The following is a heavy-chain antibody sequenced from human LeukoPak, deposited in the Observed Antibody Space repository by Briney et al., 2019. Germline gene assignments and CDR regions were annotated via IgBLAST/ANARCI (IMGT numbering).Heavy chain of an antibody. CDR3: AREGRQDYVYFDC. D-gene: IGHD4-17*01. J-gene: IGHJ4*02. CDR2: INYSGNT. CDR1: GDSISSYS. Sequence: PSETLSLTCTVSGDSISSYSWSWIRQPPGKGLEWMGYINYSGNTNYNPSLKSRVTISVDTPKNQFSLRLTSVTAADTAVYYCAREGRQDYVYFDCWGQGTLVTVSS. V-gene: IGHV4-59*01.